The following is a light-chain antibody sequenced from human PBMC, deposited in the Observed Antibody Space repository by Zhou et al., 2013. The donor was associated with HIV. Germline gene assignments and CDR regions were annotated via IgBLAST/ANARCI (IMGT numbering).Light chain of an antibody. V-gene: IGKV1-8*01. CDR2: KAS. CDR1: QGISSY. J-gene: IGKJ2*01. Sequence: AIRMTQSPSSFSASTGDRVTITCRASQGISSYLAWYQQKPGKAPILLIQKASILQPGVPSRFSGSGSGTEFSLTISSLQPDDFATYYCQQANSFPYTFGQGTKLEIK. CDR3: QQANSFPYT.